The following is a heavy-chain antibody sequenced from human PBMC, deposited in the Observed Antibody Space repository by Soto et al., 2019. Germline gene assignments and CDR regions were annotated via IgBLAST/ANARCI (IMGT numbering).Heavy chain of an antibody. CDR2: IYHCGST. J-gene: IGHJ6*02. CDR1: GGSISSSNW. V-gene: IGHV4-4*02. Sequence: SAPPSLTCAVSGGSISSSNWWIWVRQPPGKGLEWNGEIYHCGSTNYNPSLKSRVTISVDKSKNQFSLKLSSVTAADTAVYYCAMSLVSSGYSPRWYYYGMDVRGQGTTVTGSS. CDR3: AMSLVSSGYSPRWYYYGMDV. D-gene: IGHD3-22*01.